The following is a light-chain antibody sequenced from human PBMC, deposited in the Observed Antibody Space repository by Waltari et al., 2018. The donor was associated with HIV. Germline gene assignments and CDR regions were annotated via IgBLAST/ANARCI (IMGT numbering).Light chain of an antibody. V-gene: IGLV2-23*02. J-gene: IGLJ2*01. CDR1: SNDGGSYNF. CDR2: EVS. CDR3: CSYAGKSNTFLI. Sequence: QSALTQPASVSGSPGQSITISSTGTSNDGGSYNFFSCYQQHPGKAPRLIIYEVSKRPSGVSNRFSGSKSGNTASLTISGLQAEDEADYSCCSYAGKSNTFLIFGGGTKLTVL.